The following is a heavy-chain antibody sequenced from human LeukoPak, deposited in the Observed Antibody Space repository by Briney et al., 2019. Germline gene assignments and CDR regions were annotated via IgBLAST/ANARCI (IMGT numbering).Heavy chain of an antibody. D-gene: IGHD3-10*01. Sequence: GGSLGLSCAASGFTFSCYAMSWVRQAPGKGLEWVSAISGSGGSTYYADSVKGRFTISRDNSKNTLYLQMNSLRAEDTAVYYCAKDKDYYGSGSTHLDYWGQGTLVTVSS. CDR1: GFTFSCYA. CDR2: ISGSGGST. J-gene: IGHJ4*02. CDR3: AKDKDYYGSGSTHLDY. V-gene: IGHV3-23*01.